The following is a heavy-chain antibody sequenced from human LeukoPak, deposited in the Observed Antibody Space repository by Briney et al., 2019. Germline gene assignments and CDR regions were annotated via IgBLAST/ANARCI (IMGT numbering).Heavy chain of an antibody. CDR2: ISSSSSTI. V-gene: IGHV3-48*04. Sequence: MNWMCQAPGKGLEWVSYISSSSSTIYYADSVKGRFTISRDNAKNSLYLQMNSLRAEDTAVYYCARDSAPGGGNSGYYYYYYGMDVWGQGTTVTVSS. CDR3: ARDSAPGGGNSGYYYYYYGMDV. D-gene: IGHD4-23*01. J-gene: IGHJ6*02.